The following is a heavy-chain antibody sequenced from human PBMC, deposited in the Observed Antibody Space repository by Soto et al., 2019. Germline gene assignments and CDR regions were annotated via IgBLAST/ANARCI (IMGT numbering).Heavy chain of an antibody. D-gene: IGHD2-2*02. CDR2: IWYDGSNK. CDR1: GFTFSSYG. Sequence: ESGGGVVQPGRSLRLSCAASGFTFSSYGMHWVRQAPGKGLEWVAVIWYDGSNKYYADSVKGRFTISRDNSKNTLYLQMNSLRAEDTAVYYCARDLGDCSSTSCYNYYYYGMDVWGQGTTVTVSS. V-gene: IGHV3-33*01. CDR3: ARDLGDCSSTSCYNYYYYGMDV. J-gene: IGHJ6*02.